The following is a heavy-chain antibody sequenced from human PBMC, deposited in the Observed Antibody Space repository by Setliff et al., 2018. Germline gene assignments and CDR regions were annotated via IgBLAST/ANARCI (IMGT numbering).Heavy chain of an antibody. CDR3: ARDPGFRSGTWCLGD. D-gene: IGHD2-8*01. V-gene: IGHV4-39*07. J-gene: IGHJ4*02. CDR1: DVSISDTTYY. Sequence: SSETLSLTCSVSDVSISDTTYYWAWVRQPPGKGLEWIGTVSFFGASYSNPSLRSRLTISLDKSGNRFSLDLTSVTAADTALYYCARDPGFRSGTWCLGDWGQGIQVTVSS. CDR2: VSFFGAS.